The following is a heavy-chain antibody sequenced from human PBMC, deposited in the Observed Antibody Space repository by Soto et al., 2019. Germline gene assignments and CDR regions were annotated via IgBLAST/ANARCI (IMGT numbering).Heavy chain of an antibody. CDR2: IFYIGNT. Sequence: QVQLQESGPGLVKPSETLSLTCTVSGGSISGYYWSWVRQSPGTGLEWIGYIFYIGNTKYNPSLKSRVAILVDTSKNQFSLKVNSVTAADTAVYYCARHVANGFTFDVWGRGALVTVSS. CDR3: ARHVANGFTFDV. V-gene: IGHV4-59*08. CDR1: GGSISGYY. J-gene: IGHJ2*01. D-gene: IGHD2-21*01.